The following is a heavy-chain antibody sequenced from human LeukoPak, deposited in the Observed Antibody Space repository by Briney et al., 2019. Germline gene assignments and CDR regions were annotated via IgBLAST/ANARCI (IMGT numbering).Heavy chain of an antibody. Sequence: PGGSLRLSCEASGFNFRSYWMSWVRQAPGKGLEWVANIENDGRTIFYLDSVEGRFTISRDNAGNSLYLQMNNLRVDDTAVYYCARVLGSYDVGDVWGQGTTVTVSS. D-gene: IGHD3-10*02. CDR1: GFNFRSYW. J-gene: IGHJ6*02. CDR2: IENDGRTI. V-gene: IGHV3-7*01. CDR3: ARVLGSYDVGDV.